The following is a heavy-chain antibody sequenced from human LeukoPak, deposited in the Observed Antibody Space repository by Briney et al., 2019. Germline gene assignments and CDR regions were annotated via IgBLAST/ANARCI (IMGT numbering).Heavy chain of an antibody. V-gene: IGHV3-7*01. CDR3: ARDSPTSMIVNGFFAS. Sequence: PGGSLGLSCTASGFTFSSYWMSWVRQAPGKGLEWVATIRQDGSEKYYVDSVKGRFTIFRDNAKNSLYLQMSSLRADDTAVYYCARDSPTSMIVNGFFASWGLGTQVTVSS. CDR1: GFTFSSYW. J-gene: IGHJ4*02. D-gene: IGHD3-22*01. CDR2: IRQDGSEK.